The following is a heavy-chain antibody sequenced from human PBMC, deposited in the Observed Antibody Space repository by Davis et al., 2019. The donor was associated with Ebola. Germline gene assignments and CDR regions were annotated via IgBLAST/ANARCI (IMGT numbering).Heavy chain of an antibody. J-gene: IGHJ3*02. CDR2: INHSGST. CDR3: ARVGIYGDAFDI. D-gene: IGHD5-12*01. Sequence: MPSETLSLTCAVYGGSFSGYYWSWIRQPPGKGLEWIGEINHSGSTNYNPSLKSRVTISVDTSKNQFSLKLSSVTAADTAVYYCARVGIYGDAFDIWGQGTMVTVSS. CDR1: GGSFSGYY. V-gene: IGHV4-34*01.